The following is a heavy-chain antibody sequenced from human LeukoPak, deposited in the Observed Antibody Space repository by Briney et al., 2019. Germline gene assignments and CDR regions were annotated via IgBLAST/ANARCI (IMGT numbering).Heavy chain of an antibody. Sequence: SETLSLTCTVSGGSVSSGSYYWSWSRQPPGKGLEWIGYIYYGGSTNYNPSLKSRVTISVDTSKNKFSLKLSSVTAADTAVYYCATDQSGIYYIYWGQGTLVTVSS. CDR3: ATDQSGIYYIY. D-gene: IGHD1-26*01. CDR1: GGSVSSGSYY. CDR2: IYYGGST. V-gene: IGHV4-61*01. J-gene: IGHJ4*02.